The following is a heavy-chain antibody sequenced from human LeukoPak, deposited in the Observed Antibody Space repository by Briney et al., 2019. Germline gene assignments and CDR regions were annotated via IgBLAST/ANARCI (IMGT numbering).Heavy chain of an antibody. D-gene: IGHD2/OR15-2a*01. V-gene: IGHV3-30*18. CDR3: AKDFSRKKHSDYFDY. Sequence: HPGGSLRLSCAASGFTFSSYGMHWVRQAPGKGLEWVAVISYDGSNKYYADSVKGRFTISRDNSKNTLYLQMNSLRAEDTAVYYCAKDFSRKKHSDYFDYWGQGTLVTVSS. CDR1: GFTFSSYG. CDR2: ISYDGSNK. J-gene: IGHJ4*02.